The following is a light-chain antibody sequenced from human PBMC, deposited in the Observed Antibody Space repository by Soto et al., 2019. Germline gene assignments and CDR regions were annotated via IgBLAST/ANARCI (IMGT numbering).Light chain of an antibody. CDR1: QSIAGN. Sequence: EVVMTQYPATLSVSPGEGATLSCRASQSIAGNSAWYQQRPGQAPRLLFYDASTRATGVPARFRGGGFGTEFTLTISSLQSEDFAVYYCQQYNKWPWTFGQGTTVEIK. CDR3: QQYNKWPWT. CDR2: DAS. V-gene: IGKV3-15*01. J-gene: IGKJ1*01.